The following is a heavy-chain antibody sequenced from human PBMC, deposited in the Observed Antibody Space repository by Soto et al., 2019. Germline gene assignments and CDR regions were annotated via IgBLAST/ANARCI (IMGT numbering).Heavy chain of an antibody. CDR2: IDWDDDK. J-gene: IGHJ4*02. V-gene: IGHV2-70*01. CDR1: GFSLSTSGMC. D-gene: IGHD3-22*01. Sequence: SGPTLVNPTQTLTLTCTFSGFSLSTSGMCVSWIRQPPGKALEWLALIDWDDDKYYSTSLKTRLTISKDTSKNQVVLTMTNMDPVDTATYYCARILSYYDSSGSFFDYWGQGTLVTLSS. CDR3: ARILSYYDSSGSFFDY.